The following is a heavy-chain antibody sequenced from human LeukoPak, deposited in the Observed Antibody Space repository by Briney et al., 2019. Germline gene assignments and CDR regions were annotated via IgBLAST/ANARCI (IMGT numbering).Heavy chain of an antibody. CDR2: ISSSGSTI. Sequence: GGSLRPSCAASGFTVSSNYMSCVRQAPVKGLGWVSYISSSGSTIYYADSVKGRFTISRDNAKNSLYLQMNSLRAEDTAVYYCARGGSYYNSGSLPHDYWGQGTLVTVSS. D-gene: IGHD3-10*01. J-gene: IGHJ4*02. V-gene: IGHV3-11*04. CDR3: ARGGSYYNSGSLPHDY. CDR1: GFTVSSNY.